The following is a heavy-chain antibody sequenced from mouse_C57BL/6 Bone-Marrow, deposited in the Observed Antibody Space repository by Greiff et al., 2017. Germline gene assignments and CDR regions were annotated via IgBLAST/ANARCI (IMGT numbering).Heavy chain of an antibody. CDR1: GFTFSSYA. Sequence: EVKVVESGGGLVKPGGSLKLSCAASGFTFSSYAMSWVRQTPEQRLEWVATISDGGSYTYYPDNVKGRFTISRDNAKNNLYLQMSHLKSEDTAMYYCATSRDYWGQGTTLTVSS. J-gene: IGHJ2*01. CDR3: ATSRDY. CDR2: ISDGGSYT. V-gene: IGHV5-4*03.